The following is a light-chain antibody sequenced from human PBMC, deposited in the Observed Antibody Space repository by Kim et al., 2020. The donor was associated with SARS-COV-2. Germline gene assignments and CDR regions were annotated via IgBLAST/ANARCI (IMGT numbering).Light chain of an antibody. CDR3: QQYDNY. Sequence: STLSASVGERGIITCRASQSNSMWLAWYQQKPGKAPKLLISKASSLQSGVPSRFSGSGSGTEFTLTISSLQPDDFGTYYCQQYDNYFGQGTKLEI. CDR2: KAS. J-gene: IGKJ2*01. CDR1: QSNSMW. V-gene: IGKV1-5*03.